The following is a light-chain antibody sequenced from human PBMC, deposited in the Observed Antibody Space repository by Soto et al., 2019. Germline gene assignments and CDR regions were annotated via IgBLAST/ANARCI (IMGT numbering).Light chain of an antibody. CDR2: GAS. CDR3: QQYGTSPIT. CDR1: QTVSSY. V-gene: IGKV3-20*01. Sequence: XNVLTQSPGTLSLSPGERATLSCRASQTVSSYLTWYQQRPGQAPRLLIYGASKRATGIPDRFSGSGSGTDFTLTISRLEPEDFALYYCQQYGTSPITFGQGTRLEIK. J-gene: IGKJ5*01.